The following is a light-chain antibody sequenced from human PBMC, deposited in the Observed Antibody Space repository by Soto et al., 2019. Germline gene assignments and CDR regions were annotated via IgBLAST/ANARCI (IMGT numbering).Light chain of an antibody. J-gene: IGKJ1*01. V-gene: IGKV3-15*01. CDR3: LQHNSWPRT. Sequence: EIVMTQSPATLSVSPGERATLSCRASQSVSTNLAWYQQKPGQAPRLLIFGASTRATDVPARFSGSGSGTESTLTISSLQSEDFAVYYCLQHNSWPRTFGQGTRLEV. CDR2: GAS. CDR1: QSVSTN.